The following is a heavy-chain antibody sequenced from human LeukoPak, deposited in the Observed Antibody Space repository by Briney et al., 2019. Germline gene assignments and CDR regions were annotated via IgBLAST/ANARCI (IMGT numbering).Heavy chain of an antibody. Sequence: PSETLSLTCTVSGDSINSNNYYWSWIRQPAGKGLEWIGRIYTSGSTNYNPSLKSRVTMSVDTSKNQFSLKLSSVTAADTAVYYCARVKIDAFDIWGQGTMVTVSS. CDR2: IYTSGST. CDR3: ARVKIDAFDI. J-gene: IGHJ3*02. CDR1: GDSINSNNYY. V-gene: IGHV4-61*02.